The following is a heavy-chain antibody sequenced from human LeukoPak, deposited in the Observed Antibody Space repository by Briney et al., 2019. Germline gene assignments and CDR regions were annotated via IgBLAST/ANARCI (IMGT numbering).Heavy chain of an antibody. Sequence: ASVKVSCKASGYTFTSYGISWVRQAPGQGLEWMGWISAYNGNTNYAQKLQGRVTMTTDTSTSTAYMELRSLRSDDTAVYYCARDLERYYYDSKPFYWGQGTLVTVSS. CDR3: ARDLERYYYDSKPFY. CDR2: ISAYNGNT. J-gene: IGHJ4*02. CDR1: GYTFTSYG. D-gene: IGHD3-22*01. V-gene: IGHV1-18*01.